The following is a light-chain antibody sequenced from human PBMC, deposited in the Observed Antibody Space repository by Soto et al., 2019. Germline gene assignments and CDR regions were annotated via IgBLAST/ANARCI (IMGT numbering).Light chain of an antibody. CDR3: QQYGSSPKT. V-gene: IGKV3-20*01. J-gene: IGKJ1*01. CDR2: DAS. Sequence: EIVLTQSPATLSLSPGERATLSCRASQSVSSYLAWYQKKPGQAPRLLIYDASNRATGIPARFSGSGSGTDFTLTITRLEPEDFAVYYCQQYGSSPKTFGQGTKVDIK. CDR1: QSVSSY.